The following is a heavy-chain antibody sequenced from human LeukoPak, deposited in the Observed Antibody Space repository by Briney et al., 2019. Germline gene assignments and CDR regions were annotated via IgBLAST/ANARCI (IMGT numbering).Heavy chain of an antibody. Sequence: GGSLRPSCAASGFTFSSYWMSWVRQAPGKGLEWVSGMSDSGTNTYYADSVKGRFTISRDNSKNTLYLQMNSLRAEDTAVYYCAKGGAVSSKSITMVRGTRRYYYYMDVWGKGTTVTISS. CDR2: MSDSGTNT. CDR1: GFTFSSYW. J-gene: IGHJ6*03. V-gene: IGHV3-23*01. CDR3: AKGGAVSSKSITMVRGTRRYYYYMDV. D-gene: IGHD3-10*01.